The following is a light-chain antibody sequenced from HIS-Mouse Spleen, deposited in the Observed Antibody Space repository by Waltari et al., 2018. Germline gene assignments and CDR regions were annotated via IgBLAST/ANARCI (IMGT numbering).Light chain of an antibody. V-gene: IGKV3-15*01. CDR2: GAS. CDR1: QRVSSN. J-gene: IGKJ2*01. Sequence: EIVMTQSPAPLPVSPGERATLSCSASQRVSSNLAWYQQKPGQAPRLIIYGASTRATGIPARFSGSGSGTEFTLTISSMQSEDFAVYYCQQYNNWPRAFGQGTKLEIK. CDR3: QQYNNWPRA.